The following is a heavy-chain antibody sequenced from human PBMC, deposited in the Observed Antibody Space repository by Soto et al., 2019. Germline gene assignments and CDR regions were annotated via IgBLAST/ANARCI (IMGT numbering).Heavy chain of an antibody. J-gene: IGHJ4*02. CDR1: GVSISSGGYY. CDR2: INHSGST. D-gene: IGHD4-17*01. Sequence: SETLSLTCTVSGVSISSGGYYWGWIRQPPGKGLEWIGEINHSGSTNYNPSLKSRVTISVDTSKNQFSLKLSSVTAADTAVYYCALGGATTVTTFDYWGQGTLVTVSS. V-gene: IGHV4-39*07. CDR3: ALGGATTVTTFDY.